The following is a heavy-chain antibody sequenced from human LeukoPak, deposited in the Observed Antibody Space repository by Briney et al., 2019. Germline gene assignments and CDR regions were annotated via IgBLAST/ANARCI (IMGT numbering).Heavy chain of an antibody. J-gene: IGHJ4*02. V-gene: IGHV3-15*01. CDR2: IKSKTDGGTT. CDR1: GFTFSNAW. CDR3: TTNDGEYSYGYPDY. Sequence: GGSLRLSCAASGFTFSNAWMSWVRQAPGKGLEWVGRIKSKTDGGTTDYAAPVKGRFTISRDDSKNTLYLQMNSLKTEDTAVYYCTTNDGEYSYGYPDYWGQGTLVTVSS. D-gene: IGHD5-18*01.